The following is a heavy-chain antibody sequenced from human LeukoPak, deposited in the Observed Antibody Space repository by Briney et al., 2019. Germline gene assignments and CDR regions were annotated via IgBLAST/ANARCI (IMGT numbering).Heavy chain of an antibody. D-gene: IGHD2-2*01. J-gene: IGHJ6*03. V-gene: IGHV4-39*07. CDR2: IYYSGST. Sequence: PSETLSLTCTVSGGSISSSSYYWGWIRQPPGKGLEWIGSIYYSGSTYYNPSLKSRVTISVDTSKNQFSLKLSSVTAADTAVYYCAAYAKLRYCSSTSCFPMGYYYYMDVWGKGTTVTVSS. CDR1: GGSISSSSYY. CDR3: AAYAKLRYCSSTSCFPMGYYYYMDV.